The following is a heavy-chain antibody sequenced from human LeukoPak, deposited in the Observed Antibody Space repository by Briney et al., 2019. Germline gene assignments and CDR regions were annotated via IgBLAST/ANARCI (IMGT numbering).Heavy chain of an antibody. CDR3: ARADYYDSSGYNDY. V-gene: IGHV3-53*01. Sequence: GGSLRLSCAASGFTVSSNYMSWVRQAPGKGLEWVSLIYSGGNTYYADSVNGRFTISRDNSKNMLYLQMTSLRAEDTAVYYCARADYYDSSGYNDYWGQGTLVTVSS. D-gene: IGHD3-22*01. CDR2: IYSGGNT. CDR1: GFTVSSNY. J-gene: IGHJ4*02.